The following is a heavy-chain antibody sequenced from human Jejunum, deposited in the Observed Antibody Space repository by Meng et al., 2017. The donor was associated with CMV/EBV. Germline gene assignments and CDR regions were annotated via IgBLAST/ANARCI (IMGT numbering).Heavy chain of an antibody. Sequence: QVLLVQSGADVKETGASLKVSCKASGYTFTGYYMHWVRQAPGQGLEWMGGIIAVLKTPTYAQKFRGRLTITADESTGTTYMDLTSLTSEDTAVYYCARGFSNGYLPFDYWGQGTLVTVAS. D-gene: IGHD3-22*01. CDR3: ARGFSNGYLPFDY. CDR2: IIAVLKTP. CDR1: GYTFTGYY. J-gene: IGHJ4*02. V-gene: IGHV1-69*01.